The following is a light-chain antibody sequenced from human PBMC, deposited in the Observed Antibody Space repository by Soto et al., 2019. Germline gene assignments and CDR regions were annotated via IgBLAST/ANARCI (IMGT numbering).Light chain of an antibody. CDR1: QSVSRY. Sequence: EIVLTQSPATLSFATGAGATLSCRASQSVSRYLAWYQQKAGQAPRLLIYDTSYRAAGIPARFSGSGSGTDFTLTISSLESEDFAVYYCQQRSNWITFGQGTRLEIK. J-gene: IGKJ5*01. CDR2: DTS. V-gene: IGKV3-11*01. CDR3: QQRSNWIT.